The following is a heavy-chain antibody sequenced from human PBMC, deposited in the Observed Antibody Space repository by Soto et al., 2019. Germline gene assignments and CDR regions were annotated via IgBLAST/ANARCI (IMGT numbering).Heavy chain of an antibody. J-gene: IGHJ4*02. CDR3: ASQKYYYDSSGYHFDY. CDR2: IIPIFGTA. CDR1: GGTFSSYA. D-gene: IGHD3-22*01. Sequence: QVQLVQSGAEVKKPGSSVKVSCKASGGTFSSYAISWVRQAPGQGLEWMGGIIPIFGTANYAQKFQGRVTITADESTSTAYMELRSLRSEDTAVYYSASQKYYYDSSGYHFDYWGQGTLVTVSS. V-gene: IGHV1-69*01.